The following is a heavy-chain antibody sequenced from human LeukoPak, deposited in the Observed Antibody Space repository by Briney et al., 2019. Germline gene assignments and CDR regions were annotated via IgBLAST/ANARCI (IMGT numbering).Heavy chain of an antibody. D-gene: IGHD4-17*01. Sequence: KVSCKATGYTFTAYYMHWVRQMPGKGLEWMGIIYPGDSDTRYSPSFQGQVTISADKSISTAYLQWSSLKASDTAMYYCARHGNGDYENYYYYYYMDVWGKGTTVTVSS. CDR1: GYTFTAYY. CDR2: IYPGDSDT. J-gene: IGHJ6*03. CDR3: ARHGNGDYENYYYYYYMDV. V-gene: IGHV5-51*01.